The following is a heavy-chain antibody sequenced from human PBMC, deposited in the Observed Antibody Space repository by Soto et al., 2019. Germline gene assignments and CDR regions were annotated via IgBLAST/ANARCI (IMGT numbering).Heavy chain of an antibody. Sequence: PSETLSIACSVCGGSIGSYYWNWIRQPPGKCLEWIGYIYYSGSTNYTNSLKSRVTISVDTSKNQFSLKLSSVTSADTAVYYCARSKGDYYDGSGYHYYFDYWGQGTLVTVSS. CDR2: IYYSGST. J-gene: IGHJ4*02. CDR3: ARSKGDYYDGSGYHYYFDY. D-gene: IGHD3-22*01. V-gene: IGHV4-59*01. CDR1: GGSIGSYY.